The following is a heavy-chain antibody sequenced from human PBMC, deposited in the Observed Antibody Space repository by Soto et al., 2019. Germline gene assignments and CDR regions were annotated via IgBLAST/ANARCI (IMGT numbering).Heavy chain of an antibody. Sequence: SVKDPCRASGITFTSSAVQWVRQARGQRLEWIGWIVVGSGNTNYAQKFQERVTITRDMSTSTAYMELSSLRSEDTAVYYCAADLDYYDSSGYYAFDIWGQGTMVTVSS. J-gene: IGHJ3*02. CDR1: GITFTSSA. CDR2: IVVGSGNT. CDR3: AADLDYYDSSGYYAFDI. V-gene: IGHV1-58*01. D-gene: IGHD3-22*01.